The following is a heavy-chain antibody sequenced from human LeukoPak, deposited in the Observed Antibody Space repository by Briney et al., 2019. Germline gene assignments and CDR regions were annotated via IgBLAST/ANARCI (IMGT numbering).Heavy chain of an antibody. D-gene: IGHD6-19*01. Sequence: GGSLRLSCAASGFSFNSYAMYWVRQAPGKGLEWVSGIFGSGGSAHYADSVKGRFTISRDNSKNTVYLQMDSLRVEDTAVYYCGKTTTGYSSGRYPGWPVDYWGQGTLVTVSS. J-gene: IGHJ4*02. CDR2: IFGSGGSA. V-gene: IGHV3-23*01. CDR3: GKTTTGYSSGRYPGWPVDY. CDR1: GFSFNSYA.